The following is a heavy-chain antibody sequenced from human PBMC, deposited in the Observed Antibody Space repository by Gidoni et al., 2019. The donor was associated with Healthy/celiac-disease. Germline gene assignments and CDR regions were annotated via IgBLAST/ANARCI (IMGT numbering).Heavy chain of an antibody. J-gene: IGHJ4*02. CDR2: IKQDGSEK. Sequence: EVQLVESGGGLVQPVGSLRLSCAASGFTFSSYWMSWGSQAPGKGLGWVANIKQDGSEKYYVESVKGRFNIYRDNAKNSLYLQMNSLRAEDTAVYYCARGRRIDYWGQGTLVTVSS. V-gene: IGHV3-7*01. CDR1: GFTFSSYW. CDR3: ARGRRIDY.